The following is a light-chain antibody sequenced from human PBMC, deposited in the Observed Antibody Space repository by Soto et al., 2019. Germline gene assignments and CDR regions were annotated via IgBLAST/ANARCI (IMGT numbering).Light chain of an antibody. CDR3: GTWDNSLSVVV. J-gene: IGLJ2*01. V-gene: IGLV1-51*01. CDR2: DNN. Sequence: QPVLTQPPSVSAAPGQKVTISCSGRSSNIGNNYVSWYQQLPGTAPKLLIYDNNKRPSGIPDRFFGSKTGTSATLGITGLQTGDEADYYCGTWDNSLSVVVFGGGTKVTVL. CDR1: SSNIGNNY.